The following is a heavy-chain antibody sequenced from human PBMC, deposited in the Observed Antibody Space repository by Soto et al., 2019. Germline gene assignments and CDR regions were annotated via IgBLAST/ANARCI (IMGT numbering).Heavy chain of an antibody. CDR1: GGSFSGYY. Sequence: SETLSLTCAVYGGSFSGYYWSWIRQPPGKGLEWIGEINHSGSTNYNPSLKSRVTISVDTSKNQFSLKLSSVTAADTAVYYCARRLRLAARPLGSWFDPWGQGTLVTVSS. CDR3: ARRLRLAARPLGSWFDP. J-gene: IGHJ5*02. V-gene: IGHV4-34*01. CDR2: INHSGST. D-gene: IGHD6-6*01.